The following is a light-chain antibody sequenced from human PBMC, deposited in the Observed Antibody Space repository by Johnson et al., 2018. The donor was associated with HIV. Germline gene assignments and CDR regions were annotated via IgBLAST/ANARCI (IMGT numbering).Light chain of an antibody. CDR3: ATWDTSLSTGGV. CDR1: SSNIGTNY. J-gene: IGLJ1*01. Sequence: QPVLTQPPSVSAAPGQNVNISCSGGSSNIGTNYVSWYQQFPGTAPKLLIYENNKRPSGIPDRFSGSKSGTSATLGITGLQTGDEADYYCATWDTSLSTGGVFGTGTKVTVL. CDR2: ENN. V-gene: IGLV1-51*02.